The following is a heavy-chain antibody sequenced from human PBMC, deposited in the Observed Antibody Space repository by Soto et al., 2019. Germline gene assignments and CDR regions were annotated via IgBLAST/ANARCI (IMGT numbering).Heavy chain of an antibody. Sequence: PLVILCLTWAVDGGSFSGFCWRWIRQPPGKGLEWIGEINHSGSTNYNPSLKSRVTISVDTSKNQFSLKLSSVTAADTAVYYCARGEKAGYSSSGYRRGYYYFYGMDVWGQGTTVTVSS. J-gene: IGHJ6*02. CDR1: GGSFSGFC. V-gene: IGHV4-34*01. CDR3: ARGEKAGYSSSGYRRGYYYFYGMDV. CDR2: INHSGST. D-gene: IGHD6-13*01.